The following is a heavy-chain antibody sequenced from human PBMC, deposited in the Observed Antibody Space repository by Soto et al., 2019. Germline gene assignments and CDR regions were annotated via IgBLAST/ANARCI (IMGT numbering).Heavy chain of an antibody. Sequence: GGSLRLSCAASGFTFSSYAMHWVRQAPGKGLEWVAVISYDGSNKYYADSVKGRFTISRDNSKNTLYLQMNSLRAEDTAVYYCARDYLMVRGVMVYWGQGTLVTVSS. D-gene: IGHD3-10*01. J-gene: IGHJ4*02. CDR2: ISYDGSNK. CDR3: ARDYLMVRGVMVY. V-gene: IGHV3-30-3*01. CDR1: GFTFSSYA.